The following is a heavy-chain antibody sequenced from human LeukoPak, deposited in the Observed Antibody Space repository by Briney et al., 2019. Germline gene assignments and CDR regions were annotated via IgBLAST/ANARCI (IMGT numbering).Heavy chain of an antibody. CDR3: ARELSSSSSNRKLYYYYGMDV. J-gene: IGHJ6*02. D-gene: IGHD6-13*01. V-gene: IGHV4-4*07. CDR1: GGSISSYY. Sequence: PSETLSLTCTVSGGSISSYYWSWIRQPAGKGLEWIGRIYTSGSTNYNPSLKSRVTMSVDTSKNQFSLKLSSVTAADTAVYYCARELSSSSSNRKLYYYYGMDVWGQGTTVTVSS. CDR2: IYTSGST.